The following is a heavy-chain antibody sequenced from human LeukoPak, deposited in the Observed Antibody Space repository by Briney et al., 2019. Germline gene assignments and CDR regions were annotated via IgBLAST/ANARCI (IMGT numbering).Heavy chain of an antibody. CDR2: IYYSGST. V-gene: IGHV4-61*08. Sequence: SETLSLTCTVSGSSISSGVYYWSWIRQPPGKGLEWIGYIYYSGSTNYNPSLKSRVTISVDTSKNQFSLKLSSVTAADTAVYYCAREGVGMADYWGQGTLVTVSS. D-gene: IGHD1-14*01. J-gene: IGHJ4*02. CDR1: GSSISSGVYY. CDR3: AREGVGMADY.